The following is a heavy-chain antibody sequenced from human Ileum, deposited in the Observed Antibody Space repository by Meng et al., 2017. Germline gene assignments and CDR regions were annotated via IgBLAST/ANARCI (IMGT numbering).Heavy chain of an antibody. CDR1: GLTFRDHY. Sequence: QVQLVESGGTLVNPGGSLRLSCAASGLTFRDHYMTWIRQAPGKGLEWVSYISPTGDTIYYSDSVRGRFTVSRDNANNLLFLQMNSLGAEDTALYYCGRGHFGLDYWGPGTLVTVSS. CDR3: GRGHFGLDY. CDR2: ISPTGDTI. D-gene: IGHD3-10*01. J-gene: IGHJ4*02. V-gene: IGHV3-11*01.